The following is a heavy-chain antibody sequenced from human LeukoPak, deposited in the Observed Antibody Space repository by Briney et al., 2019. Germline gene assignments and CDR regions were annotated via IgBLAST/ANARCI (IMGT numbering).Heavy chain of an antibody. V-gene: IGHV4-59*01. Sequence: PSETLSLTCTVSGGSLSSYYWSWIRQPPGKGLEWIGYIYYSGSTNYNPSLKSRVTISVDTSKNQFSLKLSSVTAADTAVYYCARAGYDILTGSHDAFDIWGQGTMVTVSS. D-gene: IGHD3-9*01. CDR3: ARAGYDILTGSHDAFDI. CDR1: GGSLSSYY. J-gene: IGHJ3*02. CDR2: IYYSGST.